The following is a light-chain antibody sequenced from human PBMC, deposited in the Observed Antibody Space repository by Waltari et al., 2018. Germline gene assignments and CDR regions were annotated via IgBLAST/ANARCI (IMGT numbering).Light chain of an antibody. V-gene: IGKV4-1*01. CDR2: STS. Sequence: DIVVTQSPDSRAVSLGERGNINCKLSQSVLSSPKNKNHLAWYQQKQGQPPKLLIYSTSTRESRVPYRFSGSGSGTAFTLTISGLQAYDVELYYCQQYYSIPLSFGGGTKVEIK. CDR3: QQYYSIPLS. CDR1: QSVLSSPKNKNH. J-gene: IGKJ4*01.